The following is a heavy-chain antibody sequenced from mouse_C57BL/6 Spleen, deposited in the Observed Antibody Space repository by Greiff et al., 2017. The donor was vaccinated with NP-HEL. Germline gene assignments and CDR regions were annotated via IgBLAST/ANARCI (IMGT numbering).Heavy chain of an antibody. V-gene: IGHV1-80*01. Sequence: QVQLQQSGAELVKPGASVKISCKASGYAFSSYWMNWVKQRPGKGLEWIGQIYPGDGDTNYNGKFKGKATLTADKSSSTAYMQLSSLTSEDSAVYFCARSRYSNHWYFDVWGTGTTVTVSS. J-gene: IGHJ1*03. CDR1: GYAFSSYW. D-gene: IGHD2-5*01. CDR3: ARSRYSNHWYFDV. CDR2: IYPGDGDT.